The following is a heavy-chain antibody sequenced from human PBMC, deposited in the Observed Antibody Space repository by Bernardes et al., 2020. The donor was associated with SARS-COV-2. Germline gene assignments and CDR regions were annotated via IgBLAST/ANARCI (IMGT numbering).Heavy chain of an antibody. V-gene: IGHV1-18*01. CDR2: INNGNR. CDR1: GYTFSNYG. CDR3: GREPWAYSTTY. Sequence: ASMKVSCKASGYTFSNYGITWVRQAPGQGLEWLGWINNGNRHYAQKLQGRVTMTTDTFTSTAYMELRTLTFDDTAVYYCGREPWAYSTTYWGQGTLVTVSS. J-gene: IGHJ4*02. D-gene: IGHD4-4*01.